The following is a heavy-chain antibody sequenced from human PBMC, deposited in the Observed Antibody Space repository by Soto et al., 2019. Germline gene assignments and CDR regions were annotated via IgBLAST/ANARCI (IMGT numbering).Heavy chain of an antibody. Sequence: SETLSLTCTVSGGSISSYYWGWIRQPPGKGLEWIGSIYYSGSAYYNPSLKSRVTISVDTSKNQFSLKLSSVTAADTAVYYCATQGPQLRKSTIDYWGQGTLVTVSS. J-gene: IGHJ4*02. CDR2: IYYSGSA. CDR1: GGSISSYY. D-gene: IGHD2-2*01. CDR3: ATQGPQLRKSTIDY. V-gene: IGHV4-39*01.